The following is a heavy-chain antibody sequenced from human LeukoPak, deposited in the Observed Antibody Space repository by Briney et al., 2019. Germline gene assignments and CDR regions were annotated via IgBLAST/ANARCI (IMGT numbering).Heavy chain of an antibody. CDR1: GGTFSSYA. D-gene: IGHD6-13*01. CDR3: ARSLAAGGTIDD. V-gene: IGHV1-8*02. J-gene: IGHJ4*02. CDR2: MTPNSGNT. Sequence: ASVKVSCKASGGTFSSYAISWVRQAPGQGLEWMGWMTPNSGNTGYAQKFQGRVTMTRNTSMSTAYMELSSLRSEDTAVYYCARSLAAGGTIDDWGQGTLVTVSS.